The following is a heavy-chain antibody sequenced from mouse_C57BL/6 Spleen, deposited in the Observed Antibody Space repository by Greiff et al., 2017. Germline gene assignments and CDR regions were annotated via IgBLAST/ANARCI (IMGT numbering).Heavy chain of an antibody. CDR2: IRLKSDNYAT. J-gene: IGHJ3*01. CDR3: TECVTTVVAEY. V-gene: IGHV6-3*01. D-gene: IGHD1-1*01. CDR1: GFTFSNYW. Sequence: EVKVEESGGGLVQPGGSMKLSCVASGFTFSNYWMNWVRQSPEKGLEWVAQIRLKSDNYATHYAESVKGRFTISRDDSKSSVYLQMNNLRAEDTGIYYCTECVTTVVAEYWGQGTLVTVSA.